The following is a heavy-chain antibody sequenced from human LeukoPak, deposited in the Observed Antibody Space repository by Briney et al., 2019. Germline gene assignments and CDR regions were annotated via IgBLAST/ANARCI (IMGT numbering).Heavy chain of an antibody. CDR1: GGTFSSYA. Sequence: SVKVSCEASGGTFSSYAISWVRQAPGQGLEWMGRIIPIFGTANYAQKFQGRVTITTDESTSTAYMELSSLRSEDTAVYYCARGRITIFGVVAFDPWGQGTLVTVSS. CDR3: ARGRITIFGVVAFDP. CDR2: IIPIFGTA. D-gene: IGHD3-3*01. V-gene: IGHV1-69*05. J-gene: IGHJ5*02.